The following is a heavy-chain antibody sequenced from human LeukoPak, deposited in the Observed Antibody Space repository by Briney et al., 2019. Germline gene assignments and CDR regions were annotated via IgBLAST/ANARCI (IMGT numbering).Heavy chain of an antibody. CDR2: ISSTSTST. V-gene: IGHV3-48*02. Sequence: PGGSLRLSCAASGFTFSSVSMNWVRQAPGKGLEWVSYISSTSTSTYYADSAKGRFTIYRDNAQNSLYLQMNSLGDDDTAVYYCARGRSGYYFDYWGQGTLVTVSS. J-gene: IGHJ4*02. CDR1: GFTFSSVS. D-gene: IGHD3-22*01. CDR3: ARGRSGYYFDY.